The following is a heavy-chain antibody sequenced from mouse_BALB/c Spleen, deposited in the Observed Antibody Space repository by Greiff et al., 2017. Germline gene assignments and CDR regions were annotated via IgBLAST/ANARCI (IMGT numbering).Heavy chain of an antibody. D-gene: IGHD2-4*01. CDR2: ISYDGSN. CDR3: ARGGITTGRRAMDY. CDR1: GYSITSGYY. V-gene: IGHV3-6*02. Sequence: ESGPGLVKPSQSLSLTCSVTGYSITSGYYWNWIRQFPGNKLEWMGYISYDGSNNYNPSLKNRISITRDTSKNQFFLKLNSVTTEDTATYYCARGGITTGRRAMDYWGQGTSVTVSS. J-gene: IGHJ4*01.